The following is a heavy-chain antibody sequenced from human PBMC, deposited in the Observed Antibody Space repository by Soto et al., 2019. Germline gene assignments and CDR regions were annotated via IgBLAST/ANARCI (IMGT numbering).Heavy chain of an antibody. D-gene: IGHD2-2*01. V-gene: IGHV3-23*01. CDR1: GFTFSSHA. Sequence: GGSLRLSCAATGFTFSSHAMSLVRHARGKGLEWVSAMSGSGGSTYYADSVKGRFTISRDNSKNTLYLQMNSLRAEDTAVYYCAKTLNIVVLPAAIRNLDKIHDFRGQGTLVTVSS. CDR3: AKTLNIVVLPAAIRNLDKIHDF. CDR2: MSGSGGST. J-gene: IGHJ4*02.